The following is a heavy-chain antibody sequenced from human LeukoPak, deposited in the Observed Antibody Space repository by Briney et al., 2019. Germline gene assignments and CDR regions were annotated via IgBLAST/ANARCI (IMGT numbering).Heavy chain of an antibody. Sequence: SETLSLTCTVSGGSISRYYWSWIRQPPEKGLEWIGYTYYGGSTKFNPSLKSRVAISVDTSKKQFSLNLTSVTAADTAVYYCARGPSVTSIGGPWGQGTLVTVSA. J-gene: IGHJ5*02. CDR3: ARGPSVTSIGGP. CDR2: TYYGGST. V-gene: IGHV4-59*01. D-gene: IGHD4-17*01. CDR1: GGSISRYY.